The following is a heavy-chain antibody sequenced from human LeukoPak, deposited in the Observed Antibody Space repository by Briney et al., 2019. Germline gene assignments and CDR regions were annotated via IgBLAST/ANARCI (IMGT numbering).Heavy chain of an antibody. Sequence: GGSLRLSCAASGFTFSSYAMHWVRQAPGKGLEYVSAISSNGGSTYYANSVKGRFTISRDNSKNTLYLQMGSLRAEDMAVYYCAKPRDDCGSGLDVWGQGNTVTVSS. V-gene: IGHV3-64*01. D-gene: IGHD3-16*01. CDR3: AKPRDDCGSGLDV. CDR2: ISSNGGST. J-gene: IGHJ6*02. CDR1: GFTFSSYA.